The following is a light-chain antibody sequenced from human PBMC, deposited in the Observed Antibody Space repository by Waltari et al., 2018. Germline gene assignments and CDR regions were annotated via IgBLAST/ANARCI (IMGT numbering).Light chain of an antibody. CDR2: EGS. CDR1: SSDVGNYNL. Sequence: QSALTQPASVSWSPGQSITISCTGTSSDVGNYNLVSWYQQHPGKAPKLMIYEGSKRPSGVSNRFSGSKSGNTASLTISGLQAEDEADYYCCSYAGSSTLVFGGGTKVTVL. V-gene: IGLV2-23*01. J-gene: IGLJ2*01. CDR3: CSYAGSSTLV.